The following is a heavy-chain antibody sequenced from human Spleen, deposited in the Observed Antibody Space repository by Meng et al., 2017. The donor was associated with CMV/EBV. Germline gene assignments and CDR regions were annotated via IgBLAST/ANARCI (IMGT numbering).Heavy chain of an antibody. Sequence: ASVKVSCKASGYTFSTYGISWVQQAPGQGLEWMGWISGYNGDTNYAQKFQGRVTMTTDTTTSTAYMELRSLRSDDTAVYYCAMFDKIVYFDPWGQGTLVTVSS. CDR3: AMFDKIVYFDP. D-gene: IGHD3-10*02. CDR1: GYTFSTYG. CDR2: ISGYNGDT. V-gene: IGHV1-18*01. J-gene: IGHJ5*02.